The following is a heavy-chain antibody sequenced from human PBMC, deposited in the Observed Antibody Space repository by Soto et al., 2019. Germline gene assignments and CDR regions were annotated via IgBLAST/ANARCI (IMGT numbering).Heavy chain of an antibody. CDR3: AKETNAYDINF. Sequence: QVQLVESGGGVVQPGGSLRLSCAASGFIFSGYAMHWVRQAPGKGLEWVAVISYDGNTQYYADSVKGRFTVSRDNSNNILYVEMNNLRDEDTAMYYFAKETNAYDINFWGQGTLVSVSP. CDR2: ISYDGNTQ. CDR1: GFIFSGYA. V-gene: IGHV3-30-3*01. D-gene: IGHD3-9*01. J-gene: IGHJ4*02.